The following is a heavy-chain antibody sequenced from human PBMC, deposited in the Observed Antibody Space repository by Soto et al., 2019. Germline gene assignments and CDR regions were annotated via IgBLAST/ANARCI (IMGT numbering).Heavy chain of an antibody. J-gene: IGHJ6*02. D-gene: IGHD1-26*01. V-gene: IGHV3-48*02. CDR2: ISSSSTI. CDR1: GFTFSSYS. Sequence: GGSLRLSCAASGFTFSSYSMNWVRQAPGKGLEWVSYISSSSTIYYADSVRGRFTMFRDNAKNTLYLQMNSLTDEDTAMYYCARENWYSLDVWGQGTTVTVSS. CDR3: ARENWYSLDV.